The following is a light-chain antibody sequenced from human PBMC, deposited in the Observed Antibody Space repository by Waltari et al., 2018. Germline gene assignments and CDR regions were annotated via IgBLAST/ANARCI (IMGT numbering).Light chain of an antibody. CDR3: MSYTSSHTII. Sequence: QSALTQPASVSGSPGQSVTISCTGTSREVGGYNCVSWYQQHPGKAPKLMIFDVTYRPSGISTRFSGSKSGNTASLTISGLQADDEADYYCMSYTSSHTIIFGGGTKLTVL. CDR1: SREVGGYNC. J-gene: IGLJ2*01. V-gene: IGLV2-14*03. CDR2: DVT.